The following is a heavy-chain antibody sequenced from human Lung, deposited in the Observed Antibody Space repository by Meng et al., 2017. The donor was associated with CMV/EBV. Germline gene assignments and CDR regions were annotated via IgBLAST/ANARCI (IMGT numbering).Heavy chain of an antibody. CDR2: IYSDGYT. V-gene: IGHV3-53*01. CDR1: GFTVRNNY. J-gene: IGHJ6*02. D-gene: IGHD2-2*01. Sequence: GESLKISCAASGFTVRNNYMSWVRQAPGKGLEWVSVIYSDGYTYYADSVKGRFTISRDNSKDTLYLQMNSLRAEDTAVYYCAREGYCSSTTCSSYYYYGMDVWGQGNXVXVSS. CDR3: AREGYCSSTTCSSYYYYGMDV.